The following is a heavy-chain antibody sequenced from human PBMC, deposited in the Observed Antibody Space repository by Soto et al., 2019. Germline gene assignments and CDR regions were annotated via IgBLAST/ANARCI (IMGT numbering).Heavy chain of an antibody. CDR3: ARSAARLFAPIDY. V-gene: IGHV3-53*01. J-gene: IGHJ4*02. Sequence: PGGSLRLSCAASGFTVSSNYMSWVRQAPGKGLEWVSVIYSGGSTYYADSVKGRFTISRDNSKNTLYLQMNSLRAEDTAVYYCARSAARLFAPIDYWGQGTLVTVSS. CDR1: GFTVSSNY. D-gene: IGHD6-6*01. CDR2: IYSGGST.